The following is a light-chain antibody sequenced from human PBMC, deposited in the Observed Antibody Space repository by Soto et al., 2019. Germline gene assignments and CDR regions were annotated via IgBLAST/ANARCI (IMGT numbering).Light chain of an antibody. CDR2: DVT. CDR3: CSYAGSYTGV. Sequence: QSDLTQPRSVSGSPGQSVTISCTGTSSDVGGYNYVSWYEQHPVKAPKLMIYDVTKRPSGVPDRFSGSKSGNTASLTISGLQAEDEADYYCCSYAGSYTGVFGTGTKVTVL. V-gene: IGLV2-11*01. J-gene: IGLJ1*01. CDR1: SSDVGGYNY.